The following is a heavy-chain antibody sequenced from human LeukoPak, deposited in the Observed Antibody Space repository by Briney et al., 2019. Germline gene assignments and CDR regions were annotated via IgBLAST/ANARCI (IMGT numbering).Heavy chain of an antibody. D-gene: IGHD5-12*01. Sequence: SQTLSLTCTVSGGSISSGGYYWSWIRQPPGKGLEWIGYIYYSGSTNYNPSLKSRVTISVDTSKNQFSLKLSSVTAADTAVYYCARITWIRDYGMDVWGQGTTVTVSS. J-gene: IGHJ6*02. CDR1: GGSISSGGYY. V-gene: IGHV4-61*08. CDR2: IYYSGST. CDR3: ARITWIRDYGMDV.